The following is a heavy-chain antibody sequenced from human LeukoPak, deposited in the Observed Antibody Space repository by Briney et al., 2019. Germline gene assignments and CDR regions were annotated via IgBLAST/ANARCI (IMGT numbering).Heavy chain of an antibody. J-gene: IGHJ4*02. CDR2: IYYSGST. Sequence: SETLSLTCTVSGGSISSYYWSWIRQPPGKGLEWIGYIYYSGSTNYNPSLKSRVTISVDTSKNQFSLKLSSATAADTAVYYCARARSGWWDPFDYWGQGTLVTVSS. D-gene: IGHD6-19*01. V-gene: IGHV4-59*01. CDR3: ARARSGWWDPFDY. CDR1: GGSISSYY.